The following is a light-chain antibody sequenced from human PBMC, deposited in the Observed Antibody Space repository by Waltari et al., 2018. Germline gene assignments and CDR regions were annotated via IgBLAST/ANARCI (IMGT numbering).Light chain of an antibody. CDR1: QDISNY. J-gene: IGKJ5*01. V-gene: IGKV1-33*01. CDR3: HHYYIPPLT. CDR2: DAS. Sequence: DIQMTQSPSSLSASVGDRVTITCQASQDISNYLNWYQQKPGKAPKLLIYDASNLETGVPSRFSGSGSGTDFTLTISSLQAEDVAVYYCHHYYIPPLTFGQGTRLEIK.